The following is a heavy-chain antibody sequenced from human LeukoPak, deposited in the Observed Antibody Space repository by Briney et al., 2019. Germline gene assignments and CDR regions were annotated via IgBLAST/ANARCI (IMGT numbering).Heavy chain of an antibody. D-gene: IGHD1-14*01. J-gene: IGHJ4*02. CDR3: ARYNPLSRDFDD. V-gene: IGHV1-18*01. CDR2: ISAYNGNT. Sequence: ASVKVSCKASGYTFTSYGISWVRQAPGQGREWRGWISAYNGNTKYAQKLQGRVTMTTDTYTSTAYMELRSLRSDDTAVYYCARYNPLSRDFDDWGKGTLVTVSS. CDR1: GYTFTSYG.